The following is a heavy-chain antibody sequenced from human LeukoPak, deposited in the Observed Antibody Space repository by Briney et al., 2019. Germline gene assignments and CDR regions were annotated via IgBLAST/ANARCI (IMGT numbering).Heavy chain of an antibody. CDR1: GGSISSSSYY. J-gene: IGHJ4*02. CDR3: ARDYDYRPFDY. CDR2: IYHSGST. Sequence: PSETLSLTCTVSGGSISSSSYYWGWIRQPPGKGLEWIGSIYHSGSTYYNPSLKSRVTISVDTSKNQFSLKLGSVTAADTAVYYCARDYDYRPFDYWGQGTLVTVSS. D-gene: IGHD4-11*01. V-gene: IGHV4-39*07.